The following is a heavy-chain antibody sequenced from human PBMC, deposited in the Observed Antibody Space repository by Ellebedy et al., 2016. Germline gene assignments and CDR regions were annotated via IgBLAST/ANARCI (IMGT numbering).Heavy chain of an antibody. Sequence: GSLRLSCTVSAGSINNYYWRWIRQAPGKGLEWLGYVSNTGSTNYNPSLKSRVNISVDTSKNQFSLKLTSISAEDTGVYYCSRGLTGYLNWFDPWGQGTLVTVSS. J-gene: IGHJ5*02. D-gene: IGHD3-9*01. CDR2: VSNTGST. V-gene: IGHV4-59*01. CDR3: SRGLTGYLNWFDP. CDR1: AGSINNYY.